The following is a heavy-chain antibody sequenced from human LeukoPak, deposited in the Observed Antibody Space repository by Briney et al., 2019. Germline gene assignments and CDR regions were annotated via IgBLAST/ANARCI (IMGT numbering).Heavy chain of an antibody. J-gene: IGHJ4*02. V-gene: IGHV3-30*18. D-gene: IGHD2-2*02. Sequence: PGGSLRLSCAASGFSFITYGMHWVRQAPGKGLEWAAFISYDGSDKYYADSVQGRFTISRDDSKNTLYLQMNGLRAEDTAVYYCAKSVSTSCYSSIDYWGQGTLVTVSS. CDR3: AKSVSTSCYSSIDY. CDR1: GFSFITYG. CDR2: ISYDGSDK.